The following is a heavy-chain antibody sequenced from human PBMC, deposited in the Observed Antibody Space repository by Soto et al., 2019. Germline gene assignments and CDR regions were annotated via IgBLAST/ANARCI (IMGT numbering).Heavy chain of an antibody. V-gene: IGHV4-31*03. Sequence: LSKTLSITCTVSDGAINSGNHYWNWIRQHPRKGLEWIGYISSSGNSYYSPSLKSRVFMSVDTSKNLLSMKLSSVTAADTEIDYCVSRLSSIYYYCG. CDR2: ISSSGNS. D-gene: IGHD3-10*02. CDR1: DGAINSGNHY. J-gene: IGHJ6*01. CDR3: VSRLSSIYYYCG.